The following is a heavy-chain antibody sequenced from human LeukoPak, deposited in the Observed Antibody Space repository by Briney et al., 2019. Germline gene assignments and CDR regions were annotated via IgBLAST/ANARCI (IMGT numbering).Heavy chain of an antibody. D-gene: IGHD2-2*01. CDR2: IYYSGST. CDR1: GGSISSSSYY. Sequence: SETLSLTCTVSGGSISSSSYYWGWICQPPGKGLEWIGSIYYSGSTYYNPSLKSRVTISVDTSKNQFSLKLSSVTAGDTAVYYCARAYIVVVPAAPYFDYWGQGTLVTVSS. CDR3: ARAYIVVVPAAPYFDY. V-gene: IGHV4-39*07. J-gene: IGHJ4*02.